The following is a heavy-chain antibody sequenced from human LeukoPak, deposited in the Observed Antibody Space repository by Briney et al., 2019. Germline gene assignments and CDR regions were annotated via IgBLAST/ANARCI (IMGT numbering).Heavy chain of an antibody. Sequence: GGSLRLSCAASGFTFSSYAMSWVRQAPGKGLEWVSAISGSGGSTYYADSVKGRFTISRDDSKNTLYLQMNSLRAEDTAVYYCAKDNEITYYDILTGLWYFDYWGQGTLVTVSS. D-gene: IGHD3-9*01. V-gene: IGHV3-23*01. CDR1: GFTFSSYA. CDR3: AKDNEITYYDILTGLWYFDY. CDR2: ISGSGGST. J-gene: IGHJ4*02.